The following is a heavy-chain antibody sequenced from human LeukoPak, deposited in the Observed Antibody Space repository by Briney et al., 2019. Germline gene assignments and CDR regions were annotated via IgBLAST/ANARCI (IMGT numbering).Heavy chain of an antibody. V-gene: IGHV3-48*01. CDR3: ARDVPAYYYDSSGYTDAFDI. CDR2: ISSSSSTI. D-gene: IGHD3-22*01. Sequence: GGSLRLSCAASGFTFSSYSMNWVRQAPGKGLEWVSYISSSSSTIYYADSVKGRFTISRDNSKNTLYLQMNSLRAEDTAVYYCARDVPAYYYDSSGYTDAFDIWGQGTMVTVSS. J-gene: IGHJ3*02. CDR1: GFTFSSYS.